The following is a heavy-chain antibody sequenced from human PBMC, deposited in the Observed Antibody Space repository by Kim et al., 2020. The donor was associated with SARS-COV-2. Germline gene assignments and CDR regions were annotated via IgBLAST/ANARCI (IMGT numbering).Heavy chain of an antibody. CDR3: ARARLGYCSSTSCPKYYYYSGMDV. CDR2: IYSGGST. V-gene: IGHV3-53*01. Sequence: GGSLRLSCAASGFTVSSNYMSWVRQAPGKGLEWVSVIYSGGSTYYADSVKGRFTISRDNSKNTLYLQINSLRAEDTAVYYCARARLGYCSSTSCPKYYYYSGMDVWGQGTTVTVSS. D-gene: IGHD2-2*01. J-gene: IGHJ6*02. CDR1: GFTVSSNY.